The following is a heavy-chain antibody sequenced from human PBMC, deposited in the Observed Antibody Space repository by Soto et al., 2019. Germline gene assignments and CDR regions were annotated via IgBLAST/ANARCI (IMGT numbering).Heavy chain of an antibody. CDR3: ARWLTTVTTFHYYYGMDV. Sequence: SETLSLTCAVYGGSFSGYYWSWIRQPPGKGLEWIGEINHSGSTNYNPSLKSRVTISVDTSKNQFSLKLSSVTAADTAVYYCARWLTTVTTFHYYYGMDVWGQGTTVTVSS. CDR2: INHSGST. V-gene: IGHV4-34*01. CDR1: GGSFSGYY. J-gene: IGHJ6*02. D-gene: IGHD4-17*01.